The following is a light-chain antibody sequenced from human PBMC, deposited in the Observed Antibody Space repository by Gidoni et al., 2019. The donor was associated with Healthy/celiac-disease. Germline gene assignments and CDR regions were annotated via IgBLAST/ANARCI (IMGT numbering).Light chain of an antibody. CDR3: CSFVGSSTFYV. CDR1: SSDVGSYNL. CDR2: EVT. J-gene: IGLJ1*01. Sequence: QSALTQPASVSGSPGQSITISCTGTSSDVGSYNLVSWYQQDPGKAPKLMIYEVTKRPSGVSNRFSGSKSGNTASLTISGLQAEDEADYYCCSFVGSSTFYVFGTGTKVTVL. V-gene: IGLV2-23*02.